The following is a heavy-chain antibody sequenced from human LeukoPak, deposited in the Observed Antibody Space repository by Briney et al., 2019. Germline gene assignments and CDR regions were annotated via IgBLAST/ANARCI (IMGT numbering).Heavy chain of an antibody. Sequence: SETLSLTCSVSGGSISSYYWSRIRQPPGKGLEWIGYIFYSGSTKYNPSLESRVTISVDTSKNQFSLKLSSVTAAGTAVYYCARAPPVLGGIPDYWGQGTLVTVSS. J-gene: IGHJ4*02. V-gene: IGHV4-59*01. D-gene: IGHD4-23*01. CDR2: IFYSGST. CDR1: GGSISSYY. CDR3: ARAPPVLGGIPDY.